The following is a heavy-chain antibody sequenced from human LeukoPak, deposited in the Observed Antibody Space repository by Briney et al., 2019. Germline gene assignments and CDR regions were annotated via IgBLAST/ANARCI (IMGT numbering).Heavy chain of an antibody. CDR2: IYYSGST. Sequence: SETLSLTCTVSGGSISSGDYYWSWIRQPPGKGLEWIGYIYYSGSTNYNPSLKSRVTISVDTSKNQFSLKLSSVTAADTAVYYCARGVLWFGNYGFDPWGQGTLVTVSS. J-gene: IGHJ5*02. CDR1: GGSISSGDYY. V-gene: IGHV4-61*08. D-gene: IGHD3-10*01. CDR3: ARGVLWFGNYGFDP.